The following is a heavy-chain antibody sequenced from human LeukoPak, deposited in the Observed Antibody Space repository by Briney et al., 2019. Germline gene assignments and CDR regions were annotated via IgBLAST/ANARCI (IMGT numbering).Heavy chain of an antibody. J-gene: IGHJ4*02. CDR1: GFNFGDYT. CDR2: IQSIPYGGTT. D-gene: IGHD6-25*01. Sequence: PGGSLRLSCTASGFNFGDYTVTWVRQAPGKGLEWISIIQSIPYGGTTGNAASVQGRFTISRDDSRSAAYLQMDRVKTEDKGVYYCARGSGPAAALDYWGQGVLVTVAP. CDR3: ARGSGPAAALDY. V-gene: IGHV3-49*04.